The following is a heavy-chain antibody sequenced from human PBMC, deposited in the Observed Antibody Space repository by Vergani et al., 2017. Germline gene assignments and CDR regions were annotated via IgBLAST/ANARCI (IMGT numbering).Heavy chain of an antibody. V-gene: IGHV3-21*01. D-gene: IGHD3-3*01. Sequence: EVQLVESGGGLVKPGGSLRLSCAASGFTFSSYSMNWVRQAPGKGLEWVSSISSSSSYIYYADSVKGRFTISRDNAKNSLYLQMNSLRAEDTAVYYCARSYYDFWSGYYTGPYYYYYYYMDVWGKGTTVTVSS. CDR2: ISSSSSYI. CDR1: GFTFSSYS. J-gene: IGHJ6*03. CDR3: ARSYYDFWSGYYTGPYYYYYYYMDV.